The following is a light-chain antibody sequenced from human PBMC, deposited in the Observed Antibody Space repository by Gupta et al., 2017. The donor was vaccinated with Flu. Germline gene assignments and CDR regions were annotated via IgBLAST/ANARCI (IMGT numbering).Light chain of an antibody. V-gene: IGKV3-11*01. CDR1: QSVGTY. CDR3: QKRSNWPPYT. Sequence: EIVLTQSPATLSLSPGERATLSCRASQSVGTYLAWYQQKPGQTPRLLIYDASNRDTGIPARFSGSGSGTDLTLTISSREQEDFAVYYCQKRSNWPPYTFGQGTXLEI. CDR2: DAS. J-gene: IGKJ2*01.